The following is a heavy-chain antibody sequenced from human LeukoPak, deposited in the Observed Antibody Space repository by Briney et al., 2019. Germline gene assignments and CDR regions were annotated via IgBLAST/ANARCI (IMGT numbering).Heavy chain of an antibody. J-gene: IGHJ3*02. CDR3: ARVHCSGGSCYSYKVGKNAFDI. D-gene: IGHD2-15*01. CDR2: INHSGST. CDR1: GGSFSGYY. V-gene: IGHV4-34*01. Sequence: SETLSLTCAVYGGSFSGYYWSWIRQPPGKGLEWIGAINHSGSTNYNPSLKSRVTISVDTSKNQFSLKLSSVTAADTAVYYCARVHCSGGSCYSYKVGKNAFDIWGQGTMVTLSS.